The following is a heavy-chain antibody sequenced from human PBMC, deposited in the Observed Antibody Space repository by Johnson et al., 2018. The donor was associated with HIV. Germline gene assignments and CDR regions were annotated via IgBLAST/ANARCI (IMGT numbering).Heavy chain of an antibody. CDR2: ISSSGSTI. J-gene: IGHJ3*02. D-gene: IGHD4-11*01. CDR1: GFTFSSYA. V-gene: IGHV3-48*04. Sequence: VQLVESGGGVVQPGRSLRISCAASGFTFSSYAMSWVRQAPGKGLEWVSYISSSGSTIYYADSVKGRFTISRDNAKNSLYLQMNSLRAEDPAVYYCARSRRWTGTVTRPLEAFDIWGQGTMVTVSS. CDR3: ARSRRWTGTVTRPLEAFDI.